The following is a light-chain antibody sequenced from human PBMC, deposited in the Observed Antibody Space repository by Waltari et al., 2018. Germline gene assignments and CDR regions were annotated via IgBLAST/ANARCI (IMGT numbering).Light chain of an antibody. Sequence: IQMTQDPSSLSASVGDRVTMTCRASQTISNYLNWYQQKPREAPKLLIYAASTLQTGVPSRFSATGSGTEFTLTISGLQPKDSATYFCQQGYNSPTFGQGTRVEIK. CDR1: QTISNY. CDR2: AAS. J-gene: IGKJ1*01. V-gene: IGKV1-39*01. CDR3: QQGYNSPT.